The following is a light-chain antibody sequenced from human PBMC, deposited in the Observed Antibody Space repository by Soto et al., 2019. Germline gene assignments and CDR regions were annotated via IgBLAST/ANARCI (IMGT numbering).Light chain of an antibody. CDR1: QGISNS. Sequence: DVQMTQSPSSLSASVGDRVTITCRPSQGISNSLAWYQQKPGKVPKLLIHGASTLQSGVPSRFSGSGSGTDFTLTISSLQPEDVATYYCQKYDSAPTFGPGTKVDIK. V-gene: IGKV1-27*01. J-gene: IGKJ1*01. CDR2: GAS. CDR3: QKYDSAPT.